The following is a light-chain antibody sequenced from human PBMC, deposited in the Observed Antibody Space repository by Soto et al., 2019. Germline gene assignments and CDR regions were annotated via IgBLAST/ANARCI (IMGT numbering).Light chain of an antibody. CDR2: AAS. V-gene: IGKV1-9*01. CDR3: QKLNSYPLT. CDR1: QDISNY. J-gene: IGKJ3*01. Sequence: DIQLTQSPSFLSASVGASVPITGRASQDISNYLVWYQQKPGKATKPLIYAASTLQSGVPSRFSGSGSGTEFTLTISSLQPEEFATYYCQKLNSYPLTVGPGTKVDIK.